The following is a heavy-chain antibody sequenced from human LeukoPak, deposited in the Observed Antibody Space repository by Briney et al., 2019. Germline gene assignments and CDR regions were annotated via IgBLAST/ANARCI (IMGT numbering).Heavy chain of an antibody. V-gene: IGHV3-66*01. CDR3: ARDMCSGGSCYPDN. Sequence: GGSLRLSCAASGFSVSSNYMSWVRHAPGKGLEWVSVIYSGGSTNYAHSVKGRFTISRDNSKNTLYLQMNSLRAEDTAVYYCARDMCSGGSCYPDNWGQGTVVTVSS. J-gene: IGHJ4*02. CDR2: IYSGGST. D-gene: IGHD2-15*01. CDR1: GFSVSSNY.